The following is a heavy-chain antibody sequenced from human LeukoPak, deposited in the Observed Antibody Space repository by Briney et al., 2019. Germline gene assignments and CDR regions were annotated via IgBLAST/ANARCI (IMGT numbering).Heavy chain of an antibody. J-gene: IGHJ4*02. Sequence: GGSLRLSCAASGFTFNYAWMSWARQAPGEGLEWVGRIKSKTDGGTTDYAAPVKDRFTISRDDSKNTLYLQMNSLKTKDTAVYYCTTLVGATKWGQGTLVTVSS. CDR1: GFTFNYAW. CDR2: IKSKTDGGTT. V-gene: IGHV3-15*01. D-gene: IGHD1-26*01. CDR3: TTLVGATK.